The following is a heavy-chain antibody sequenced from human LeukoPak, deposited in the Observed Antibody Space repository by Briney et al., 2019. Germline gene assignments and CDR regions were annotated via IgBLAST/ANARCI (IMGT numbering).Heavy chain of an antibody. V-gene: IGHV3-23*01. Sequence: GGSLRLSCAASGFTFSSYGMSWVRQAPGKGLEWVSAVTGGGDTTYYADSVRGRFTISRDNSKNTLYLQMNSRRAEDTAVYYCAKMQGYFDYWGQGTLVTVSS. CDR2: VTGGGDTT. J-gene: IGHJ4*02. CDR3: AKMQGYFDY. CDR1: GFTFSSYG.